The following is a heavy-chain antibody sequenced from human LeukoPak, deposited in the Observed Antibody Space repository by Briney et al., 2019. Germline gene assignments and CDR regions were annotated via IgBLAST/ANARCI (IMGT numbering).Heavy chain of an antibody. D-gene: IGHD7-27*01. CDR3: ARNWGSDY. J-gene: IGHJ4*02. CDR2: MEYDGSNK. Sequence: GGSLRLSCAASGFTFSTYGMHWVRQAPGKGLEWVSFMEYDGSNKYYADSVKGRFTISRDNAKNSLYLQMNSLRAEDTAVYYCARNWGSDYWGQGTLVTVSS. V-gene: IGHV3-30*12. CDR1: GFTFSTYG.